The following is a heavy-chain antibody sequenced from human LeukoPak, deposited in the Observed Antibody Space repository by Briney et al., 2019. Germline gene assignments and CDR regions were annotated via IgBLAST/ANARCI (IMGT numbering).Heavy chain of an antibody. J-gene: IGHJ6*03. V-gene: IGHV5-51*01. CDR3: ARLTGDIVVVPAHFYYYYYMDV. CDR1: GYSFTSYW. Sequence: GESLKISCKGSGYSFTSYWIGWVRQMPGKGLEWMGIIYPGDSDTRYSPSFQGQVTISADKSISTAYLQWSSLKASDTAMYYCARLTGDIVVVPAHFYYYYYMDVWGKGTTVTVSS. D-gene: IGHD2-2*01. CDR2: IYPGDSDT.